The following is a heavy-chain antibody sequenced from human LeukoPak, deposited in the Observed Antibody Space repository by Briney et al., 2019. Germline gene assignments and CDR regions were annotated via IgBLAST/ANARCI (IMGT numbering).Heavy chain of an antibody. CDR1: GGSISSSS. J-gene: IGHJ4*02. CDR3: TTPTTVTTASH. CDR2: IRSKPNNYAT. V-gene: IGHV3-73*01. Sequence: PSETLSLTCTVSGGSISSSSYYWGWIRQPPGKGLEWIGRIRSKPNNYATEYAASVKGRFTISRDDSKNTTYLQMNSLKTEDTAVYYCTTPTTVTTASHWGQGTLVTVSS. D-gene: IGHD4-17*01.